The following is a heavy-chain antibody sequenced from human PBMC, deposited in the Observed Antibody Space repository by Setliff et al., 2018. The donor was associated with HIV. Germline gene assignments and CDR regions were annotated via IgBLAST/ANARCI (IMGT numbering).Heavy chain of an antibody. CDR3: ASHIGGWNYYLDY. CDR1: GGSMSSGSYY. V-gene: IGHV4-61*02. Sequence: SETLSLTCSISGGSMSSGSYYWSWIRQPAGKGLEWIGRIYISGSTNYNPSLKSRVTISVDTSKNQFSLKVNSVTAPDTAVYYCASHIGGWNYYLDYWGQGTLVTVSS. D-gene: IGHD1-7*01. J-gene: IGHJ4*02. CDR2: IYISGST.